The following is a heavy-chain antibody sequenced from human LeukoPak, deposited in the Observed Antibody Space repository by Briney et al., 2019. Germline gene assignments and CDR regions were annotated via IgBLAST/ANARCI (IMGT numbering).Heavy chain of an antibody. CDR3: AKDVSSGWEYFQH. CDR2: ISWNSGSI. CDR1: GFTFDDYA. D-gene: IGHD6-19*01. V-gene: IGHV3-9*01. J-gene: IGHJ1*01. Sequence: TGGSLRLSCAASGFTFDDYAMHWVRQAPGKGLEWVSGISWNSGSIGYADSVKGRFTISRDNAKNSLYLQMNSLRAEDTAVYYCAKDVSSGWEYFQHWGQGTLVTVSS.